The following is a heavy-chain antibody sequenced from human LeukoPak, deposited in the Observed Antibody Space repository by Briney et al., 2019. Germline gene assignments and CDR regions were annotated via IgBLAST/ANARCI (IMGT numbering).Heavy chain of an antibody. CDR2: ISSSGSTI. D-gene: IGHD6-13*01. CDR3: ARGYSSSWYGALWGGFDLDY. CDR1: GFTFSSYE. J-gene: IGHJ4*02. Sequence: GGSLRLSRAASGFTFSSYEMNWVRQAPGKGLEWVSYISSSGSTIYYADSVKGRFTISRDNAKNSLYLQMNSLRAEDTAVYYCARGYSSSWYGALWGGFDLDYWGQGTLVTVSS. V-gene: IGHV3-48*03.